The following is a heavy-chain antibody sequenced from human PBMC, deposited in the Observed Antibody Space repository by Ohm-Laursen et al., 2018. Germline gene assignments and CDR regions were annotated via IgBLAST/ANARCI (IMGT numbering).Heavy chain of an antibody. J-gene: IGHJ6*02. CDR2: VKQDGTEK. CDR3: ARDTRYYGMDV. V-gene: IGHV3-7*01. Sequence: GSLRLSCAASGFTFSRYWMSWVRQAPGKGLEWVANVKQDGTEKDYVDSVEGRFTISRDNAKNSLYLQMNILRVEDTAMYYCARDTRYYGMDVWGQGTTVTVSS. CDR1: GFTFSRYW.